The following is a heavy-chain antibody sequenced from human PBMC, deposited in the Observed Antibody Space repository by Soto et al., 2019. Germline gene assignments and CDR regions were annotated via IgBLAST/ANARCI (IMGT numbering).Heavy chain of an antibody. V-gene: IGHV1-3*01. CDR2: INAGNGNT. J-gene: IGHJ3*02. Sequence: QVQLVQSGAEVKKPGASVKVSCKASGYTFTSYAMHWVRQAPGQRLEWMGWINAGNGNTKYSQKFQGRVTITRDTSASTAYMELSSLRAEDTAVYYCARAPTVIWLGAFDIWGQGTMVTVSS. D-gene: IGHD4-17*01. CDR3: ARAPTVIWLGAFDI. CDR1: GYTFTSYA.